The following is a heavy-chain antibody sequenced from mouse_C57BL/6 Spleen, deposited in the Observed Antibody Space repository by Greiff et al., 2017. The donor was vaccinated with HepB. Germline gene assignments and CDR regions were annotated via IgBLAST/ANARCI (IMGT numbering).Heavy chain of an antibody. CDR1: GYAFTNYL. J-gene: IGHJ2*01. CDR2: INPGSGGT. D-gene: IGHD2-2*01. Sequence: VQLQQSGAELVRPGTSVKVSCKASGYAFTNYLIEWVKQRPGQGLEWIGVINPGSGGTNYNEKFKGKATLTADKSSSTAYMQLSSLTSEESAVYFCARREGYDLDYWGQGTTLTVSS. V-gene: IGHV1-54*01. CDR3: ARREGYDLDY.